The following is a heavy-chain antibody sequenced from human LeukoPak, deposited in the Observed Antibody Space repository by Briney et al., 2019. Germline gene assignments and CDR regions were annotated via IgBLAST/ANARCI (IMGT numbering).Heavy chain of an antibody. Sequence: GGSLRLSCAASGFTFSSYGMHWVRQAPGKGLEWVAFIRYDGSNKYYADSVKGRFTISRDNAKNSLYLQMNSLRAEDTAVYYCARDQRSGQKSYYYYYYMDVWGKGTTVTVSS. CDR1: GFTFSSYG. J-gene: IGHJ6*03. CDR3: ARDQRSGQKSYYYYYYMDV. D-gene: IGHD2-15*01. CDR2: IRYDGSNK. V-gene: IGHV3-30*02.